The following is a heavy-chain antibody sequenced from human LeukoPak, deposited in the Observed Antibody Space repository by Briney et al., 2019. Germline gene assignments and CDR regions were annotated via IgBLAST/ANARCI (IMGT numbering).Heavy chain of an antibody. D-gene: IGHD2-2*01. J-gene: IGHJ5*02. CDR1: GGSLSSGDYY. CDR3: ARGGLDIVVVPAAQNWFDP. Sequence: SETLSLTCTVSGGSLSSGDYYWSWIRQPPGKGLEWIGYIYYSGSTYYNPSLKSRVTISVDTSMNQFSLKLSSVTAADTAVYYCARGGLDIVVVPAAQNWFDPWGQGTLVTVSS. CDR2: IYYSGST. V-gene: IGHV4-30-4*01.